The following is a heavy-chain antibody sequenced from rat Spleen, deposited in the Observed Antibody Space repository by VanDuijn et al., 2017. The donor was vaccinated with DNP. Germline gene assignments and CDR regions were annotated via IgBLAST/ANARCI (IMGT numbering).Heavy chain of an antibody. J-gene: IGHJ2*01. CDR3: ARGGRSYFDY. CDR2: IISSGGST. Sequence: EVQLVESGGGLVQPGRSLKLSCAASGFTFSDYNMAWVRQVPGKGLEWVASIISSGGSTYYPDSVKGRFTISRDDAKSTLYLQMDSLRSEDTATYYCARGGRSYFDYWGQGVMVTVSS. CDR1: GFTFSDYN. V-gene: IGHV5-25*01. D-gene: IGHD1-11*01.